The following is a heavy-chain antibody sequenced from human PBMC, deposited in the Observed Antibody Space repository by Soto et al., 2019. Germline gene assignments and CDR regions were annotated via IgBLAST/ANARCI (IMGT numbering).Heavy chain of an antibody. CDR3: ARAFIGNGDYGLGY. Sequence: QVQLVQSGAEVKKPGASVKVSCKASGYTVTSYGIIWLRQAPGQGLALMGWISAYTGNTNSAQKLQGRVTMTTDTSTSTAYMELRRLRSADTAVYYCARAFIGNGDYGLGYWGQGTMVTVSS. D-gene: IGHD4-17*01. J-gene: IGHJ4*02. CDR1: GYTVTSYG. CDR2: ISAYTGNT. V-gene: IGHV1-18*01.